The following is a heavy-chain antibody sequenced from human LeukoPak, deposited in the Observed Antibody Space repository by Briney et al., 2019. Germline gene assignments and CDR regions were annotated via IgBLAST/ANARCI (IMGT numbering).Heavy chain of an antibody. V-gene: IGHV4-59*11. D-gene: IGHD3-3*01. CDR2: SYYSGST. Sequence: SETLSLTCTVCGGSISSHYWSWVRQPPGKGLEWIGYSYYSGSTNYNPSLKSRVTISVDTSKNQFSLKLSSVTAADTAVYYCARDMGRFPNAFDIWGQGTMVTVSS. CDR1: GGSISSHY. J-gene: IGHJ3*02. CDR3: ARDMGRFPNAFDI.